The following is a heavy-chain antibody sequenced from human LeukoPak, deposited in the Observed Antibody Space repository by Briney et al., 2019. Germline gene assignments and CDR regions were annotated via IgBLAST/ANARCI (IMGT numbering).Heavy chain of an antibody. CDR1: GGSISSYY. D-gene: IGHD3-3*01. CDR2: INYSGST. V-gene: IGHV4-59*01. Sequence: SETLSLTCTVSGGSISSYYGSWIRQPPGKGLEWIAYINYSGSTNYNPSLKSRVTISVDTSKNHFSLTLSSVTAADTAVYYCARFGGPHAFDIWGQGTMVTVSS. J-gene: IGHJ3*02. CDR3: ARFGGPHAFDI.